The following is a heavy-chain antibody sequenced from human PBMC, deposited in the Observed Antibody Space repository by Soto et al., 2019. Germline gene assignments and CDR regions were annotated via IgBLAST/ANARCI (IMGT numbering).Heavy chain of an antibody. Sequence: PGESLKISCKGSGYSFTNYWISWVRQMPGKGLEWMGRIDPSDSYTNYSPSFQGHVTISTEKSISTAYLQWSSLKASDTAMYYCARRPYHSSGYSGFGIWGKGTMVTV. J-gene: IGHJ3*02. CDR2: IDPSDSYT. CDR1: GYSFTNYW. CDR3: ARRPYHSSGYSGFGI. D-gene: IGHD3-22*01. V-gene: IGHV5-10-1*01.